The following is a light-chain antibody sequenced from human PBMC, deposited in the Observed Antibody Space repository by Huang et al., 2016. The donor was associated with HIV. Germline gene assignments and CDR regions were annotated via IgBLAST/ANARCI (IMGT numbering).Light chain of an antibody. CDR2: AAA. CDR3: QQTYSSPRT. CDR1: QTINSY. J-gene: IGKJ1*01. Sequence: DIQMTQSPSSLSASVGDRVTITCRGSQTINSYLNWYQQKPGKAPQLLIYAAANLQSGVPSRFSGGGSGTDFTLTISSLQPEDFATYYCQQTYSSPRTCGQGTKVDIK. V-gene: IGKV1-39*01.